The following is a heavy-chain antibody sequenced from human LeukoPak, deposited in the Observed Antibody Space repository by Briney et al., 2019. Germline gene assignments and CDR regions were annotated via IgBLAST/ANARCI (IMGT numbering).Heavy chain of an antibody. D-gene: IGHD6-19*01. CDR2: ISSSGSTI. J-gene: IGHJ4*02. CDR3: AREAIKWLVPGFDY. Sequence: GGSLRLSCAASGFTFSSYEMNWVRQAPGKGLEWVSYISSSGSTIYYADSVKGRFTISRDNAKNSLYLQMNSLRAEDTAVYYCAREAIKWLVPGFDYWGQGTLVTVSS. V-gene: IGHV3-48*03. CDR1: GFTFSSYE.